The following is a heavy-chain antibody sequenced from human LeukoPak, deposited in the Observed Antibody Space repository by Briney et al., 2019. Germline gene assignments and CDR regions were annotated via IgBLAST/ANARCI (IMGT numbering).Heavy chain of an antibody. CDR2: IVVGSGNT. J-gene: IGHJ4*02. Sequence: SVKVSCKASGFTFTSSAVQWVRQARGQRLEWIGWIVVGSGNTNYAQKFQERVTITRDMSTSTAYMELSSLRSEDTAVYYCAADWGAFFSYSSGWIFDYWGQGTLVTVSS. CDR3: AADWGAFFSYSSGWIFDY. CDR1: GFTFTSSA. D-gene: IGHD6-19*01. V-gene: IGHV1-58*01.